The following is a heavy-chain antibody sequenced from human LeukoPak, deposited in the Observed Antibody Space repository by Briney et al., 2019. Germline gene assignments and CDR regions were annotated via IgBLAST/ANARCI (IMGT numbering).Heavy chain of an antibody. CDR1: GFTVSSTY. J-gene: IGHJ5*02. CDR2: IDSGGST. V-gene: IGHV3-53*04. CDR3: GRLST. Sequence: GGSLRLSCAVSGFTVSSTYVSWVRQAPGKGLEWVSVIDSGGSTFYADSVKGRFTISRHNSKNTLYLQMNSLRPEDTAVYYCGRLSTWGQGTLVTVSS. D-gene: IGHD2-2*01.